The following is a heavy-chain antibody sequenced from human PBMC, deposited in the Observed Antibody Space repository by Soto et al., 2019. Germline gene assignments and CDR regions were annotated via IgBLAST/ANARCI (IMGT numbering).Heavy chain of an antibody. D-gene: IGHD3-16*02. CDR2: IWYDGSNK. CDR3: ARDKLHLGELSCLDY. J-gene: IGHJ4*02. V-gene: IGHV3-33*01. CDR1: GFTFSSYG. Sequence: GGSLRLSCAASGFTFSSYGMHWVRQAPGKGLEWVAVIWYDGSNKYYADSVKGRFTISRDNSKNTLYLQMNSLRAEDTAVYYCARDKLHLGELSCLDYWGQGTLVTVSS.